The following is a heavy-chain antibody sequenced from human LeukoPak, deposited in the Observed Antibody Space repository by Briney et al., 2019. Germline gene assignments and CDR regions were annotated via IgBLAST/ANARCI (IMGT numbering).Heavy chain of an antibody. Sequence: GGSLRLSCVASGFTFTNYAMSWVRQAPGKGLEWVSGISGSGSSAYYADSVKGRFTISRDMSKNTLYLQMNSLRAEDTAVYYCAKGGYSSGWFCSDFDYWGQGTLVTVSS. D-gene: IGHD6-19*01. CDR2: ISGSGSSA. CDR1: GFTFTNYA. CDR3: AKGGYSSGWFCSDFDY. J-gene: IGHJ4*02. V-gene: IGHV3-23*01.